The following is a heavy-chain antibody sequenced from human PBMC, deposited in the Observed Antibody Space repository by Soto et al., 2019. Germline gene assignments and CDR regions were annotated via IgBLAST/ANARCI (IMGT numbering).Heavy chain of an antibody. Sequence: DVQLVETGGGLIQPGGSLRLSCAASGFSVSSDYMNWVRQDPVKGLEWISVIYSGGSTYYADSVRGRFTISIDNSENTLLLQMDSLRVEDTAVYYCARARKWNDLDIWGQGTMVTVSS. V-gene: IGHV3-53*02. CDR1: GFSVSSDY. CDR2: IYSGGST. J-gene: IGHJ3*02. D-gene: IGHD1-1*01. CDR3: ARARKWNDLDI.